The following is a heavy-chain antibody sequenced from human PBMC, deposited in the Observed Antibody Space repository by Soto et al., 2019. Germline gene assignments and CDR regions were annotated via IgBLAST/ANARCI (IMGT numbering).Heavy chain of an antibody. Sequence: EVQLVQSGGGLVQPGGSLRLSCAASGFTFSRYAMHWVRQAPGKGLEYVSTISSNGGSTYYANSVKSRFTISRDNTKNAPYLQMCSLRAEDMAVCYCARAGDYGGYYDGRDVWGEGTTVTVSS. CDR2: ISSNGGST. V-gene: IGHV3-64*01. D-gene: IGHD4-17*01. J-gene: IGHJ6*04. CDR1: GFTFSRYA. CDR3: ARAGDYGGYYDGRDV.